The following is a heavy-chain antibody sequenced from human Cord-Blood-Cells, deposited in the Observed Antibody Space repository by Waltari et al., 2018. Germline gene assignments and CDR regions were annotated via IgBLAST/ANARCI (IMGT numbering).Heavy chain of an antibody. V-gene: IGHV4-39*01. D-gene: IGHD1-26*01. CDR1: GGSISSSSYY. Sequence: QLQLQESGPGLVKPSETLSLTCTVSGGSISSSSYYWGWIRQPPGKGLEWIGSIYYSGSTYYNPSLKSRVTISVDTSKNQFSLKLSSVTAADTAVYYCARRHSGSYDAFDIWGQGTMVT. CDR3: ARRHSGSYDAFDI. CDR2: IYYSGST. J-gene: IGHJ3*02.